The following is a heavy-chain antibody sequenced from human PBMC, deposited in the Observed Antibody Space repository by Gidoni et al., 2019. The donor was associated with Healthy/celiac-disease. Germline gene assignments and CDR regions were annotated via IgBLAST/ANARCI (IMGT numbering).Heavy chain of an antibody. J-gene: IGHJ5*02. CDR2: INHSGST. V-gene: IGHV4-34*01. Sequence: QVQLQQWGAGLLKPSATLSLTCAVYGGSFSVYYWSWILQPPGKGLEWIGEINHSGSTNYNPSLKSRVTISVDTSKNQFSRKLSSVTAADTAVYYCARGRGYYGSGRGWFDPWGQGTLVTVSS. D-gene: IGHD3-10*01. CDR1: GGSFSVYY. CDR3: ARGRGYYGSGRGWFDP.